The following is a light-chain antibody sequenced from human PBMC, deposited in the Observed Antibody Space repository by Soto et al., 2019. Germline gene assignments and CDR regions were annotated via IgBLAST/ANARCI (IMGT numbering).Light chain of an antibody. CDR2: GAS. J-gene: IGKJ1*01. CDR3: HQYDTAPRT. CDR1: QSVSSSH. Sequence: EIVLTQSPGTLSLSPGERATLSCGASQSVSSSHLAWYQQKPGQAPRLLIYGASSRATGIPDRFSGSGSGTDFTLTISRLEPEDFAMYYCHQYDTAPRTFGQGTKVDIK. V-gene: IGKV3-20*01.